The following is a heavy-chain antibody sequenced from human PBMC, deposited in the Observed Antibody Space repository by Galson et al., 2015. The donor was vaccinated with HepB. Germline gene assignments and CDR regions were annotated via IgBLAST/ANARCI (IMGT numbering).Heavy chain of an antibody. J-gene: IGHJ6*02. CDR1: GFTFSSYG. CDR2: ISYDGSNK. D-gene: IGHD2-2*02. CDR3: AKEEDGGVPAAILRGVGYYYYYGMDV. Sequence: SLRLSCAASGFTFSSYGMHWVRQAPGKGLEWVAVISYDGSNKYYADSVKGRFTISRDNSKNTLYLQMNSLRAEDTAVYYCAKEEDGGVPAAILRGVGYYYYYGMDVWGQGTTVTVSS. V-gene: IGHV3-30*18.